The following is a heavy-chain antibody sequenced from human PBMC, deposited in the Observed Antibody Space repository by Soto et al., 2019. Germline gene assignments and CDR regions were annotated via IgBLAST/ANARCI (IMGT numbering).Heavy chain of an antibody. D-gene: IGHD3-10*01. CDR1: GFTFSNAW. Sequence: EVQLVESGGGLVKPGGSLRLSCAASGFTFSNAWMSWVRQAPGKGLEWVGRIKSKTDGGTTEYAAPLKGRFTISRHDSKSTLYLQMNSLKTEDTAVYYCTTETAYYYGSGSWGNWFDPWGQGTLVTVSS. V-gene: IGHV3-15*01. CDR2: IKSKTDGGTT. CDR3: TTETAYYYGSGSWGNWFDP. J-gene: IGHJ5*02.